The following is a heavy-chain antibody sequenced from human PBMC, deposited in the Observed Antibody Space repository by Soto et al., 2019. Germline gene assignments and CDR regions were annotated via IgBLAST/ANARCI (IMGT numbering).Heavy chain of an antibody. J-gene: IGHJ3*02. CDR3: ATDKVAFDM. Sequence: GASVKVSCKASGYIFTGYYIQWVRQAPGQGLEWMGWINTKTGGTKYAQKFQGRVTMTRDTYIKTAYMEVSRLRSDDTAVYYCATDKVAFDMWGQGTRVTVS. CDR1: GYIFTGYY. D-gene: IGHD3-9*01. CDR2: INTKTGGT. V-gene: IGHV1-2*02.